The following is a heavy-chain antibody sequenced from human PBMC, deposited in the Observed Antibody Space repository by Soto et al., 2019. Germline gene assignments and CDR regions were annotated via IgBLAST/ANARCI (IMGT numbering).Heavy chain of an antibody. J-gene: IGHJ4*02. CDR1: GFTFDDYA. CDR3: NCIAVAGTSDY. CDR2: ISWNSGSI. V-gene: IGHV3-9*01. D-gene: IGHD6-19*01. Sequence: EVQLVESGGGLVQPGRSLRLSCAASGFTFDDYAMHWVRQAPGKGLEWVSGISWNSGSIGYADSVKGRFTISRDNAKNSLYLQMNSLRAKDTALYYCNCIAVAGTSDYWGQGTLVTVSS.